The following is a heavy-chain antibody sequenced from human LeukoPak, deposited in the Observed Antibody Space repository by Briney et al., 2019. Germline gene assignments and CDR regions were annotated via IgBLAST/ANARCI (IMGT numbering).Heavy chain of an antibody. D-gene: IGHD3-22*01. Sequence: GGSLRLSCAASGFTFSDYYMSWIRQAPGKGLEWVSYISSSSSYTNYADSVKGRFTISRDNAKSSLYLQMNSLRAEDTAVYYCAESSGSIDYWGQGTLVTVSS. CDR2: ISSSSSYT. V-gene: IGHV3-11*06. J-gene: IGHJ4*02. CDR1: GFTFSDYY. CDR3: AESSGSIDY.